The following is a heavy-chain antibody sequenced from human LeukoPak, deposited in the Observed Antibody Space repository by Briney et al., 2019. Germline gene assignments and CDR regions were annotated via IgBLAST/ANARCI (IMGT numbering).Heavy chain of an antibody. CDR1: GDSISSTVYY. Sequence: SETLSLTCTVSGDSISSTVYYWGWIRQPPGKGLEWIGSIYYSGSTYYNPSLKSRVAISVDTSKNQFSLKLSSVTAADTAVYYCARQTGSGLFILPGGQGTLVTVSS. J-gene: IGHJ4*02. CDR3: ARQTGSGLFILP. D-gene: IGHD3/OR15-3a*01. CDR2: IYYSGST. V-gene: IGHV4-39*07.